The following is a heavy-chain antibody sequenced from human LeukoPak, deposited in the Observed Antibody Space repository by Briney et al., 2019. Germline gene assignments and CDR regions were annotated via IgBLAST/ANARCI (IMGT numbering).Heavy chain of an antibody. Sequence: GGPLRLSCAASGFTFSSYEMKWVRQAPGKRLEWVSYISSSGSTIYYADSVKGRFTISRDNAKNSLYLQMNSLRAEDTAVYYWAREAAYVSGTGCYNGFDPWGRGTLATVS. J-gene: IGHJ5*02. CDR1: GFTFSSYE. D-gene: IGHD2-2*01. CDR2: ISSSGSTI. CDR3: AREAAYVSGTGCYNGFDP. V-gene: IGHV3-48*03.